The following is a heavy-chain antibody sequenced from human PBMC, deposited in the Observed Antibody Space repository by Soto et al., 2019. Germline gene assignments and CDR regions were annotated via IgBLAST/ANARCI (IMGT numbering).Heavy chain of an antibody. Sequence: GGSLRLSCGAPGVTFKDYGMHWVRQAPGKGLEWVAVIWYDGSNKYYADSVKGRLTISRDNSKNTLYLQMNSLRAEDTAVYYCARDPSSSSVARRQYGMDVWGQGTTVTVSS. CDR1: GVTFKDYG. J-gene: IGHJ6*02. V-gene: IGHV3-33*08. D-gene: IGHD6-6*01. CDR2: IWYDGSNK. CDR3: ARDPSSSSVARRQYGMDV.